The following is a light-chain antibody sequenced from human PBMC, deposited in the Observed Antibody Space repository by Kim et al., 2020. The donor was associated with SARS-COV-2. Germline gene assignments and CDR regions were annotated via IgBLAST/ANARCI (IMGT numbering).Light chain of an antibody. V-gene: IGLV3-1*01. CDR3: QAGDSRTVI. Sequence: SVSPGQSATLTCSGDDLGNTYVCWYQQKPGQSPLLVIYQDNKRPSGIPERFSGSNSGNTATLTISATQAMDEADYYCQAGDSRTVIFGGGTQLTVL. CDR2: QDN. CDR1: DLGNTY. J-gene: IGLJ2*01.